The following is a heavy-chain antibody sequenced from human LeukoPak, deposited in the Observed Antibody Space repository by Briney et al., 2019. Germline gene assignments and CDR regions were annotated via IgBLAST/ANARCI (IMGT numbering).Heavy chain of an antibody. Sequence: SETLSLTCAVYGGSFSGYYWSWIRQPPGKGLEWIGEINHSGSTNYNPSLKSRVTISVDTSKNQFSLKLSSVTAADTAVYYCARGLGDILTGYQKYYFDYWGQGTLVTVSS. V-gene: IGHV4-34*01. CDR2: INHSGST. D-gene: IGHD3-9*01. CDR3: ARGLGDILTGYQKYYFDY. J-gene: IGHJ4*02. CDR1: GGSFSGYY.